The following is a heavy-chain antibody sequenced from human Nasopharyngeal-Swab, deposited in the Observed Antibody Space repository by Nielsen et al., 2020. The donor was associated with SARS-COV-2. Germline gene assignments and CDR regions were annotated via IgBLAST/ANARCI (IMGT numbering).Heavy chain of an antibody. D-gene: IGHD2-8*01. CDR2: ISSNGGST. CDR1: GFTFSSYA. V-gene: IGHV3-64D*06. CDR3: VADEDIVLMVLDY. Sequence: GGSLRLSCSASGFTFSSYAMHWVRQAPGKGLEYVSAISSNGGSTYYADSVKGRFTISRDNSKNTLYLQMSSLRAEGTAVYYCVADEDIVLMVLDYWGQGTLVTVSS. J-gene: IGHJ4*02.